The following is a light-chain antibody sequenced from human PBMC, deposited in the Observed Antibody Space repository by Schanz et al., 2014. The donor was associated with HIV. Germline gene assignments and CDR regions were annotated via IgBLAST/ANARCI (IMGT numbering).Light chain of an antibody. CDR1: SGDVGSYNL. CDR3: SSYAGTTTFVV. CDR2: EGS. Sequence: QSALTQPASVSGSPGQSITISCTGTSGDVGSYNLVSWYQQHPGKAPKLMIYEGSQRPSGVSNRFSGSKSGNTASLTISGLQAEDEADYYCSSYAGTTTFVVFGGGTKLIVL. V-gene: IGLV2-23*03. J-gene: IGLJ2*01.